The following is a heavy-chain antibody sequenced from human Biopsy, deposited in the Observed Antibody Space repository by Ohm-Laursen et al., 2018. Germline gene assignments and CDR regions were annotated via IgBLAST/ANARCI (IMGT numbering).Heavy chain of an antibody. V-gene: IGHV1-69*04. J-gene: IGHJ4*02. Sequence: SSMKVSCKASGYTFSSYGINWVRQAPGQGLEWMGRIIPILRTTTYAPKFQGRVTFTADKSSSTAYLELSSLTSEDTAMFYCAREAIGYQLPCDDWGQGTLVTVSS. CDR2: IIPILRTT. CDR1: GYTFSSYG. CDR3: AREAIGYQLPCDD. D-gene: IGHD2-15*01.